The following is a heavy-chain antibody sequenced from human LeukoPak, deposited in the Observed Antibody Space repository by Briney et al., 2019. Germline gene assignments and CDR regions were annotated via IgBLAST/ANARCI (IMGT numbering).Heavy chain of an antibody. J-gene: IGHJ4*02. Sequence: LSGRSLRLSCAASGFTFSSYAMHWVRQAPGKGLEWVAVISYDGSNKYYTDSVKGRFTISRDNSKNTLYLQMNSLRAEDTAVYYCARDSFGSGYYYGNFDYWGQGTLVTVSS. V-gene: IGHV3-30-3*01. CDR1: GFTFSSYA. CDR3: ARDSFGSGYYYGNFDY. CDR2: ISYDGSNK. D-gene: IGHD3-22*01.